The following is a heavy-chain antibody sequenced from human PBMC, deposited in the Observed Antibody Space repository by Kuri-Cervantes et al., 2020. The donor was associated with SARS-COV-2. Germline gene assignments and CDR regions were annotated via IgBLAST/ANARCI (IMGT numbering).Heavy chain of an antibody. J-gene: IGHJ4*02. V-gene: IGHV4-4*07. CDR1: GGSISSYY. D-gene: IGHD6-19*01. CDR3: ARQGDGGFRAVAGTTEWGY. CDR2: IYTSGST. Sequence: GSLRLSCTVSGGSISSYYWSWIRQPAGKGLEWIGRIYTSGSTTYNPSLKSRVTISVDTSKNQFSLKLSSVTAADTAVYYCARQGDGGFRAVAGTTEWGYWGQGTLVTVSS.